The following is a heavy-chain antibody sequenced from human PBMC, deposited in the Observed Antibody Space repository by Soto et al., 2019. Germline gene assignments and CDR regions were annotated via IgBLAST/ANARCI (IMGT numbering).Heavy chain of an antibody. V-gene: IGHV4-31*03. CDR2: IYDSGST. Sequence: SETLSLTCTVSGGSISSGGYYWSWIRQHPGKGLEWIRYIYDSGSTYYNPSLKSRVTISVDTSKNQFSLKLSSVTAADTAVYYCASWRTVTTPTEYYGMDVRGQGTTVTVSS. CDR1: GGSISSGGYY. D-gene: IGHD4-17*01. CDR3: ASWRTVTTPTEYYGMDV. J-gene: IGHJ6*02.